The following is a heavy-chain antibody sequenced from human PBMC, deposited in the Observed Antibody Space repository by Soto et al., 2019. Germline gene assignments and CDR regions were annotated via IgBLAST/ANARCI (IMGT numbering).Heavy chain of an antibody. CDR1: GYSFTSYW. V-gene: IGHV5-51*01. CDR2: IYPGDSDT. J-gene: IGHJ6*02. Sequence: GESLKISCKGSGYSFTSYWIGWVRQMPGKGLEWMGIIYPGDSDTRYSPSFQGQVTISADKSIGTAYLQWSSLKASDTAMYYCARHYCSSTSCYPVYYYYYGMDVWGQGTRVTVSS. D-gene: IGHD2-2*01. CDR3: ARHYCSSTSCYPVYYYYYGMDV.